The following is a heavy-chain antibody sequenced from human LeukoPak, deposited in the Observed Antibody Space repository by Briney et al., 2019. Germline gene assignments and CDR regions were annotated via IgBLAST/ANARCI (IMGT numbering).Heavy chain of an antibody. CDR3: ARESVLAVAGTYFDY. Sequence: LVKVSCKASGGTFSSYAISWVRQDPGQGLEWMGGIIPIFGTANYAQKFQGRVTIIADESTSTAYMELSSLRSEDTAVYYCARESVLAVAGTYFDYWGQGTLVTVSS. CDR1: GGTFSSYA. J-gene: IGHJ4*02. D-gene: IGHD6-19*01. CDR2: IIPIFGTA. V-gene: IGHV1-69*01.